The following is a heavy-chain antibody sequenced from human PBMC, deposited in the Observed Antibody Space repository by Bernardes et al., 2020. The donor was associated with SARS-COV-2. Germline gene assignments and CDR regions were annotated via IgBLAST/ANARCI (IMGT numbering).Heavy chain of an antibody. Sequence: GGSLRLSCAASGFTFSSYWMSWVRQAPGKGLEWVSNINQDGSGKYYVDSVKGRFTISRDNAKNSLYLQMNSLRAEDTAVYYCARAGYSYGLLYYYYGMDVWGQGTTTTVTS. CDR2: INQDGSGK. CDR1: GFTFSSYW. V-gene: IGHV3-7*03. J-gene: IGHJ6*02. CDR3: ARAGYSYGLLYYYYGMDV. D-gene: IGHD5-18*01.